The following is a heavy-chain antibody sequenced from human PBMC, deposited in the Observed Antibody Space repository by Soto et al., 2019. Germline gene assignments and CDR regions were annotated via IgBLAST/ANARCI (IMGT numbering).Heavy chain of an antibody. CDR2: IYYSGST. J-gene: IGHJ6*02. Sequence: ASETLSLTCTVSGGSISSGDYYWSWTRQPPGKGLEWIGYIYYSGSTYYNPSLKSRVTISVDTSKNQFSLKLSSVTAADTAVYYCARDPMDIVVVPALNYGMDVWGQGTTVTVSS. CDR1: GGSISSGDYY. D-gene: IGHD2-2*03. V-gene: IGHV4-30-4*01. CDR3: ARDPMDIVVVPALNYGMDV.